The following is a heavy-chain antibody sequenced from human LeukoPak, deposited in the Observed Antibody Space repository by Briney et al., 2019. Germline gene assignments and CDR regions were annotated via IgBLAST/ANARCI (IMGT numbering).Heavy chain of an antibody. CDR2: ISSSSSYI. CDR3: ARDYSSGWPFDY. D-gene: IGHD6-19*01. CDR1: GFAFSSYS. Sequence: GGSLRLSCAASGFAFSSYSMNWVRQAPGKGLEWVSSISSSSSYIYYADSVKGRFTISRDNAKNSLYLQMNSLRAEDTAVYYCARDYSSGWPFDYWGQGTLVTVSS. J-gene: IGHJ4*02. V-gene: IGHV3-21*01.